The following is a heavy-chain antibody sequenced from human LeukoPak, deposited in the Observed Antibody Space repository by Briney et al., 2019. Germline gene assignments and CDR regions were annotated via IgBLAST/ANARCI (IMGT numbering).Heavy chain of an antibody. V-gene: IGHV3-7*01. Sequence: PGGSLRLSCAVSGFTFRTYWMSWVRQAPGKGLEWGANINEDGSEKYYVDSVQGRFTISRDNAKESVFLQMNSLRADDTAVYYCARTYNFGRGPPGDAFDNWGPGTLVIVSS. J-gene: IGHJ3*02. CDR3: ARTYNFGRGPPGDAFDN. D-gene: IGHD3-3*01. CDR1: GFTFRTYW. CDR2: INEDGSEK.